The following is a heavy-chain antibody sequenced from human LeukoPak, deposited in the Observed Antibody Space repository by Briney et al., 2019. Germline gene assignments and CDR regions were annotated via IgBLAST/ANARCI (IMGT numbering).Heavy chain of an antibody. J-gene: IGHJ4*02. V-gene: IGHV3-21*01. CDR1: GFTFSSYS. D-gene: IGHD3-22*01. Sequence: GGSLRLSCAASGFTFSSYSMNWVRQAPGKGLEWVSSISSSSSYIYYADSVKGRFTISRDNSKNTLYLQMNSLRAEDTAVYYCARESYDSSGYPFDYWGQGTLVTVSS. CDR3: ARESYDSSGYPFDY. CDR2: ISSSSSYI.